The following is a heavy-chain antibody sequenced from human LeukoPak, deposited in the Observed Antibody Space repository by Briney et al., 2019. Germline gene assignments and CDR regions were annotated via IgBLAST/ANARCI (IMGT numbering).Heavy chain of an antibody. Sequence: GGSLRLSCAAPGFTFSSYGMHWVRQAPGKGLEWVAFIRYDGSNKYYSDSVKGRFTISRDNSKNTLYLQMNSLRADDTAVYYCAKGTQLWLPDNFDYWGQGTLVTVSS. CDR2: IRYDGSNK. V-gene: IGHV3-30*02. CDR1: GFTFSSYG. D-gene: IGHD5-18*01. J-gene: IGHJ4*02. CDR3: AKGTQLWLPDNFDY.